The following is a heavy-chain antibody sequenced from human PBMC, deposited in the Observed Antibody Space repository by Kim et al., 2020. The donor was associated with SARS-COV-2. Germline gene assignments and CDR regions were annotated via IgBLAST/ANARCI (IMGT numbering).Heavy chain of an antibody. V-gene: IGHV4-59*01. CDR3: ARIIRRHGITMVRGVIADYYFDY. J-gene: IGHJ4*02. Sequence: SETLSLTCTVSGGSISSYYWSWIRQPPGKGLEWIGYIYYSGSTNYNPSLKSGVTISVDTSKNQFSLKLSSVTAVDTAVYYCARIIRRHGITMVRGVIADYYFDYWGQGTLVTVSS. CDR1: GGSISSYY. D-gene: IGHD3-10*01. CDR2: IYYSGST.